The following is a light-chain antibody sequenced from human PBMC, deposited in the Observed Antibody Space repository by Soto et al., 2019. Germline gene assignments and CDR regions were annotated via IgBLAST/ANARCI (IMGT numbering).Light chain of an antibody. CDR3: QQRSSWPPT. CDR1: QSVTNF. J-gene: IGKJ4*01. Sequence: DIVLTQSPATLALPPGESVTLSCRASQSVTNFLAWYQQKPGQAPRLLMHHASSRATGIPDRFSGGGSGTDFTLTISSLEPEDFAVYYCQQRSSWPPTFGGGTKVDIK. CDR2: HAS. V-gene: IGKV3-11*01.